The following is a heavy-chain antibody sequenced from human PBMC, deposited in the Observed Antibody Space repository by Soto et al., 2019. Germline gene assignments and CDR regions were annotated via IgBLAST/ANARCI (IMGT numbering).Heavy chain of an antibody. J-gene: IGHJ6*03. CDR3: AAGLYHYDFWSGSPGRYYYYMDV. Sequence: ASVKVSCKASGFTFTSSAMQWVRQARGQRLEWIGWIVVGSGNTNYAQKFQERVTITRDMSTSTAYMELSSLRSEDTAVYYCAAGLYHYDFWSGSPGRYYYYMDVWGKGTTVTVSS. V-gene: IGHV1-58*02. D-gene: IGHD3-3*01. CDR2: IVVGSGNT. CDR1: GFTFTSSA.